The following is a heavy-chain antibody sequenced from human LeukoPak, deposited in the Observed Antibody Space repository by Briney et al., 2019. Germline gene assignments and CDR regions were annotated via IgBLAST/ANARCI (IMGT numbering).Heavy chain of an antibody. CDR1: GFTFSSYA. CDR2: ISSSGSTI. CDR3: ARSIARFWSGLDY. J-gene: IGHJ4*02. D-gene: IGHD3-3*01. V-gene: IGHV3-48*04. Sequence: GGSLRLSCAASGFTFSSYAMSWVRQAPGKGLEWVSYISSSGSTIYYADSVKGRFTISRDNAKNSLYLQMNSLRAEDTAVYYCARSIARFWSGLDYWGQGTLVTVSS.